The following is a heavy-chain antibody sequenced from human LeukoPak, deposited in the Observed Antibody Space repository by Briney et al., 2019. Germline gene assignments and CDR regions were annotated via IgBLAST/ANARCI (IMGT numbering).Heavy chain of an antibody. V-gene: IGHV4-59*01. CDR2: NFYSGSA. Sequence: SETLSLTCTVSGGSISSYHWSWIRQPPGKGLEWIGYNFYSGSANYNPSLKSRVTISLDTSKNQFSLKLSSVTAADTAVYYCAGTGTTHKYYYYGMDVWGQGTTVTVSS. D-gene: IGHD1-1*01. J-gene: IGHJ6*02. CDR1: GGSISSYH. CDR3: AGTGTTHKYYYYGMDV.